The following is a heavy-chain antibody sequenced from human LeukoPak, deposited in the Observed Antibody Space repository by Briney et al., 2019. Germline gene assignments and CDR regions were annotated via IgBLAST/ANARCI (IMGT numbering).Heavy chain of an antibody. J-gene: IGHJ4*02. Sequence: RSLRLSCAASGFTFSSYGMHWVRQAPGKGLEWVAVIWYDGSNKYYADSVKGRFTISRDNSKNTLYLQMNSLRAEDTAVYYCARDGYYYGSGSSFDYWGQGTLVTVSS. V-gene: IGHV3-33*01. CDR2: IWYDGSNK. CDR1: GFTFSSYG. D-gene: IGHD3-10*01. CDR3: ARDGYYYGSGSSFDY.